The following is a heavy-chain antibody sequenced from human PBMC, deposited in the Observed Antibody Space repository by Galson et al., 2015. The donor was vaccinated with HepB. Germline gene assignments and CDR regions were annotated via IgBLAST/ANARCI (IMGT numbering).Heavy chain of an antibody. CDR1: GFSLTTTEVG. J-gene: IGHJ3*01. V-gene: IGHV2-5*01. D-gene: IGHD6-19*01. CDR2: LYWNDDQ. CDR3: AHSFTSGWYVFPFDV. Sequence: PALVKPTQTLTLTCTFSGFSLTTTEVGVGWIRQPPGKALEWLALLYWNDDQRYSPSLKSRLTITEGTSKNQVVLTMTDMDPVDTATYYCAHSFTSGWYVFPFDVWGQGTMVTVSS.